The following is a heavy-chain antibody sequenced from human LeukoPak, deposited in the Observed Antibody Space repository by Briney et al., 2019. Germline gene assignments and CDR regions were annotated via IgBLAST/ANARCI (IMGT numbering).Heavy chain of an antibody. CDR1: GGSFSGYY. J-gene: IGHJ4*02. D-gene: IGHD3-3*01. CDR2: INHSGST. V-gene: IGHV4-34*01. CDR3: ARGYDFWSGYYVY. Sequence: SETLSLTCAVYGGSFSGYYWSWIRQPPGKGLEWIGEINHSGSTNYNPSLKSRVTISVDTSKNQFSLKLRSVTAADTAVYYCARGYDFWSGYYVYWGQGTLVTVSS.